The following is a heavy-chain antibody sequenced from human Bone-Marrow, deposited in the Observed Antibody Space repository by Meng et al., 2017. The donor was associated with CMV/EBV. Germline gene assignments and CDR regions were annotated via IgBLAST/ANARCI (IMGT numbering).Heavy chain of an antibody. Sequence: SETLSLTCAVYGGSFSGYYWSWIRQPPGKGLEWIGEIKHSGSTNYNPSLMSRVTISVDTSKNQSSLKLSSVTAADTAVYSSARTDFWSGHQRGVYYYSGMDVWGQGTTVTVSS. CDR1: GGSFSGYY. CDR2: IKHSGST. D-gene: IGHD3-3*01. V-gene: IGHV4-34*01. CDR3: ARTDFWSGHQRGVYYYSGMDV. J-gene: IGHJ6*02.